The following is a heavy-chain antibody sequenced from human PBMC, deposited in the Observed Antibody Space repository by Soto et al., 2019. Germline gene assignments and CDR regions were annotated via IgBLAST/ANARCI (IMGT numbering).Heavy chain of an antibody. V-gene: IGHV1-3*01. CDR3: ARNPGYDAFDI. J-gene: IGHJ3*02. CDR1: GYTFTSYA. CDR2: INAGNGNT. D-gene: IGHD3-9*01. Sequence: GASVKVSCKASGYTFTSYAMHWVRQAPGQRLEWMGWINAGNGNTKYSQKLQGRVTITRDTSASTAYMELSSLRSEDTAVYYCARNPGYDAFDIWGQGTMVTVSS.